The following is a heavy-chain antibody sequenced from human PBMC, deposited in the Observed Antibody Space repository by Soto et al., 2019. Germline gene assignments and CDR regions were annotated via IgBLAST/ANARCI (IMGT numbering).Heavy chain of an antibody. CDR1: GFTFSSYA. CDR2: ISYDGSNK. D-gene: IGHD6-6*01. Sequence: GGSLRLSCAASGFTFSSYAMHWVRQAPGKGLEWVAVISYDGSNKYYADSVKGRFTISRDNSKNTLYLQMNSLRAEDTAVYYCARGMSIAAQTSGYYYYGMDVWGQGTTVTVSS. CDR3: ARGMSIAAQTSGYYYYGMDV. J-gene: IGHJ6*02. V-gene: IGHV3-30-3*01.